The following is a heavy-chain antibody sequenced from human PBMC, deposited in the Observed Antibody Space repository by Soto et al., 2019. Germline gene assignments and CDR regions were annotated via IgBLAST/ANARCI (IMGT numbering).Heavy chain of an antibody. CDR1: GFTFSSYA. Sequence: GELRLSCAASGFTFSSYAMSWVRQAPGKGLEWVSAISGSGGSTYYADSVKGRFTISRDNSKNTLYLQMNSLRAEDTAVYYCAKAKIGGGIAAPYYYYGMDVWGQGTPVTVSS. CDR3: AKAKIGGGIAAPYYYYGMDV. D-gene: IGHD6-13*01. J-gene: IGHJ6*02. V-gene: IGHV3-23*01. CDR2: ISGSGGST.